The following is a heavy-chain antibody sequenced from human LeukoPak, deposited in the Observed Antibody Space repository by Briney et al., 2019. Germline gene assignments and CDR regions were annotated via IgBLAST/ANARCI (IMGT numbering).Heavy chain of an antibody. Sequence: PSETLSLTCTVSGGSISSYYWSWIRQPPPKGLEWIWYIYYSGSTNYNPSLKIRVTISLDTSKNQFSLKLSSVTAADTAVYYCASVDGYKQLQWGQGTLVTVSS. CDR3: ASVDGYKQLQ. D-gene: IGHD1-1*01. J-gene: IGHJ4*02. V-gene: IGHV4-59*01. CDR2: IYYSGST. CDR1: GGSISSYY.